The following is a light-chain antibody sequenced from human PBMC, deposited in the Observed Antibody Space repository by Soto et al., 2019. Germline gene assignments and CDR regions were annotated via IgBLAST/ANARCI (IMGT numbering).Light chain of an antibody. CDR1: LPISNY. Sequence: DIEMTQSPSSLSAYVGDRVTITCRPSLPISNYLAWYQQKPGKIPNLLLYAASTLQAGVPSRFRGSGSGTGFTLTISSLQCEDVAAYYCQKYNMALLTLGWGTKVDIK. CDR2: AAS. CDR3: QKYNMALLT. J-gene: IGKJ4*01. V-gene: IGKV1-27*01.